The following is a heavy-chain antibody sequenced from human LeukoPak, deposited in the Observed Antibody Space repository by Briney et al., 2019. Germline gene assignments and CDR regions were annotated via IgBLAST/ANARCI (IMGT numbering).Heavy chain of an antibody. CDR3: AGSLYYDILTEVSEF. Sequence: GASVKVSCKASGYTFTSYGISWVRQAPGQGLEWMGWISAYNSNTNYAQKLQGRVTMTTDTSTSTAYMELRSLRSDDTAVYYCAGSLYYDILTEVSEFWGQGTLVTVSS. D-gene: IGHD3-9*01. V-gene: IGHV1-18*01. J-gene: IGHJ4*02. CDR2: ISAYNSNT. CDR1: GYTFTSYG.